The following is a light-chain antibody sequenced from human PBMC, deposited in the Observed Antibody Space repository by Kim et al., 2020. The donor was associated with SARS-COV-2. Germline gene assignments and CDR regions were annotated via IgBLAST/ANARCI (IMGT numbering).Light chain of an antibody. CDR2: AAS. J-gene: IGKJ3*01. CDR3: QQSYITPFT. V-gene: IGKV1-39*01. CDR1: QSISSH. Sequence: ASVGYRVTITCRTTQSISSHLNWYQQKPGRAPKLLISAASTLQGWVPSRFSGSGSETDFTLTISSLQPEDFATYFCQQSYITPFTFGPGTKVDIK.